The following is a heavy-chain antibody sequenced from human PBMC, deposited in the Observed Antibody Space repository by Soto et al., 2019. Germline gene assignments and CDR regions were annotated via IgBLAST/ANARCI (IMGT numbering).Heavy chain of an antibody. CDR1: GGSVSSGSYY. V-gene: IGHV4-61*01. CDR2: IYYSGST. J-gene: IGHJ4*02. CDR3: ASTPYGDYVDY. D-gene: IGHD4-17*01. Sequence: QGQLQESGPGLVKPSETLSLTCTVSGGSVSSGSYYWSWIRQPPGKGLEWIGYIYYSGSTNYNPSLKSRVTISVDTSKNQFSLNLSSVTAADTAVYYCASTPYGDYVDYWGQGTLVTVSS.